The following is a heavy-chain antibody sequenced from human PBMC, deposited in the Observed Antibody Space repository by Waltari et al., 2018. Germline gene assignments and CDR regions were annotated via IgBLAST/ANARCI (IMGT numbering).Heavy chain of an antibody. D-gene: IGHD3-3*01. CDR2: VRHPGNT. V-gene: IGHV4-34*01. J-gene: IGHJ5*02. CDR3: TRGGNYDFWSHSPFVDP. CDR1: GASSTPSH. Sequence: QVQLQQWGAGLLKSSETLSLTCSVSGASSTPSHWGWVRHVPGKGLGWIGQVRHPGNTNYNPSLQSRVAISIDTSSKQFSLKVFSVTAADTGLYFCTRGGNYDFWSHSPFVDPWGQGTQVTVSS.